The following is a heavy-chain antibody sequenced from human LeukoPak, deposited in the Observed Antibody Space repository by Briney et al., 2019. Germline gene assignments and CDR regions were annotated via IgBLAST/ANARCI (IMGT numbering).Heavy chain of an antibody. V-gene: IGHV3-23*01. CDR2: ISGSGGST. CDR1: GFTFSSYA. J-gene: IGHJ4*02. Sequence: GGSLRLSCAASGFTFSSYAMSWVRQAPGKGLEWVSAISGSGGSTYYADSVKGRFTISRDNSKNTLYLQMNSLRAEDTAVYYCAKDLWMEDIVAVPAATVFDYWGQGTLVTVSS. CDR3: AKDLWMEDIVAVPAATVFDY. D-gene: IGHD2-2*01.